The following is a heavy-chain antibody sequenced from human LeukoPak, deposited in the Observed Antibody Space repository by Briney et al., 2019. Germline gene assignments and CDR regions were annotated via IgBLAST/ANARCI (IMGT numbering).Heavy chain of an antibody. J-gene: IGHJ4*02. D-gene: IGHD6-13*01. CDR1: GYTFTGYN. Sequence: SVKVPCKASGYTFTGYNIHWVRQAPGQGLEWMGGIIPIFGTANYAQKFQGRVTITADESTSTAYMELSSLRSEDTAVYYCARDRGSSWYFDYWGQGTLVTVSS. CDR3: ARDRGSSWYFDY. V-gene: IGHV1-69*13. CDR2: IIPIFGTA.